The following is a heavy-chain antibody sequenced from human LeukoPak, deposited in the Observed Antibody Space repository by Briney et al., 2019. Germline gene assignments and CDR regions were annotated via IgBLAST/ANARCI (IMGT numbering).Heavy chain of an antibody. D-gene: IGHD3-22*01. V-gene: IGHV3-23*01. Sequence: GESLRLSCAASGFTFSSYAMNWVRQAPGKGLEWVSGISTSGGSSSYADSVKGRFTISRDNPRNTLYMQMNSLRAEDTALYYCAIMHPYYDGSGYWVQWGQGTLVTVSS. CDR2: ISTSGGSS. J-gene: IGHJ4*02. CDR1: GFTFSSYA. CDR3: AIMHPYYDGSGYWVQ.